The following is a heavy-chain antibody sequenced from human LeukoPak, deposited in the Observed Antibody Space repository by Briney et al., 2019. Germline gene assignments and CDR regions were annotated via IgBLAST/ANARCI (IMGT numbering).Heavy chain of an antibody. V-gene: IGHV4-59*01. CDR1: GGSISGYY. J-gene: IGHJ4*02. D-gene: IGHD3-22*01. CDR3: ARESYYYDNPFIDY. Sequence: PSETLSLTCTVSGGSISGYYWSWIRQPPGKGLEWIGYIYYSGSTNYNPSLKSRVTISVDTSKNQFSLKLSSVTAADTAVYYCARESYYYDNPFIDYWGQGTLVTVSS. CDR2: IYYSGST.